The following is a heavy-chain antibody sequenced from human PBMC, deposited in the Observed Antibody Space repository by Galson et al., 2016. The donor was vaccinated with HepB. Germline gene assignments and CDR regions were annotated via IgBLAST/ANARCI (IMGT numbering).Heavy chain of an antibody. J-gene: IGHJ3*02. V-gene: IGHV5-51*01. CDR3: ARRLLYCSSSSCYPQGGPVAFDI. D-gene: IGHD2-2*01. Sequence: QSGAEVKKPAESLKISCQGSGYSFSNYWIDWVRQMPGKGLEWMGIIYPGDSDTRYSPSFEGQVTISADKSISTAYLQWSSLKASDTARYYCARRLLYCSSSSCYPQGGPVAFDIRGQGTMVTVPT. CDR2: IYPGDSDT. CDR1: GYSFSNYW.